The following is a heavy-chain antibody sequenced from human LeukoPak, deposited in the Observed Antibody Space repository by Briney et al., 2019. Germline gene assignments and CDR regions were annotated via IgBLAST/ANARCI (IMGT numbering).Heavy chain of an antibody. V-gene: IGHV3-9*01. CDR3: VVQLWS. J-gene: IGHJ4*02. D-gene: IGHD5-18*01. CDR2: ISWNSGNI. CDR1: GFTFNDYA. Sequence: HPGGSLRLSCAASGFTFNDYAMHWVRQAPGKGLEWVSGISWNSGNIGYADSVKGRFTISRDNAKNSLYLQMNSLRADDTALYYCVVQLWSWGQGTLVTVSS.